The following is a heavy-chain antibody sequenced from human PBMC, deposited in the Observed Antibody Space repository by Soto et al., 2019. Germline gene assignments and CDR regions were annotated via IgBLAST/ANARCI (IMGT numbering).Heavy chain of an antibody. CDR1: GGSISSSSYY. V-gene: IGHV4-39*01. CDR2: IYYSGST. Sequence: QLQLQESGPGLVKPSETLSLTCTVSGGSISSSSYYWGWIRQPPGKGMEWIGSIYYSGSTYYKPSLKSRVTISLDTSKTQFSLKLRSVTAAVTAVYYSARQSDFWRGYSRKYIGDYWGQGTMGTVSS. J-gene: IGHJ4*02. D-gene: IGHD3-3*01. CDR3: ARQSDFWRGYSRKYIGDY.